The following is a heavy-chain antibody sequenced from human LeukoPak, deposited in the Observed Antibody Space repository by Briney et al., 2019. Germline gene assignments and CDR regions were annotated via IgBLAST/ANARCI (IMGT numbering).Heavy chain of an antibody. J-gene: IGHJ4*02. D-gene: IGHD1-26*01. CDR1: GFSVSSKY. Sequence: GGSLRLSCAVPGFSVSSKYMSWVRQAPGKRLEWVSVIYTNGDTYDADAVKGRFTISRDDSENTVYLQMNSLRAEDTAMYYCARESGSYEEWGQGTLVTVSS. V-gene: IGHV3-53*01. CDR2: IYTNGDT. CDR3: ARESGSYEE.